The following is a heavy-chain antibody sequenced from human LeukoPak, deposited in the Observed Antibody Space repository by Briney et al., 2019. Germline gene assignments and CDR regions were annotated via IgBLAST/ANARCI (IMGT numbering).Heavy chain of an antibody. CDR3: ARNQNYYYYMDV. Sequence: GGSLRLSRAASGFTFSSYAMHWVRQAPGKGLEWVAVISYDGSNKYYADSVKGRFTISRDNSKNTLYLQMNSLRAEDTAVYYCARNQNYYYYMDVWGKGTTVTVSS. J-gene: IGHJ6*03. CDR2: ISYDGSNK. CDR1: GFTFSSYA. V-gene: IGHV3-30*14.